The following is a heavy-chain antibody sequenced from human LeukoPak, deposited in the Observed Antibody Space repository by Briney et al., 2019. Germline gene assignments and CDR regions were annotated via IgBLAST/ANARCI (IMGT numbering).Heavy chain of an antibody. Sequence: ASVKVSCKASGYTFTSYGISWVRQAPGQGLEWMGGIIPIFGTANCAQKFQGRVTITADESTSTAYMELSSLRSEDTAVYYCARSSELPMFDYWGQGTLVTVSS. CDR1: GYTFTSYG. J-gene: IGHJ4*02. D-gene: IGHD1-7*01. CDR2: IIPIFGTA. CDR3: ARSSELPMFDY. V-gene: IGHV1-69*13.